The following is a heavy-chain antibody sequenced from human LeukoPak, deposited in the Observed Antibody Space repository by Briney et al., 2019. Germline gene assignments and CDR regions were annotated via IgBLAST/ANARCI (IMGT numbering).Heavy chain of an antibody. CDR2: IYSGST. D-gene: IGHD3-10*01. CDR1: GGSITSGDHY. J-gene: IGHJ5*02. CDR3: ARGVVAIAMVRGVIMTGYFDP. Sequence: PSETLSLTCTVSGGSITSGDHYWNWIRQPPGKGLEWIGYIYSGSTYYNPSLESRTTISLDTSTNQFSLKLNSVTAADTAVYYCARGVVAIAMVRGVIMTGYFDPWGQGTLVTVSS. V-gene: IGHV4-30-4*01.